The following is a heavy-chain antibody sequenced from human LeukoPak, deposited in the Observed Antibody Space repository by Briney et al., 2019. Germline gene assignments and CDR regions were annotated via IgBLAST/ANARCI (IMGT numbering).Heavy chain of an antibody. CDR2: ISYDGSNK. D-gene: IGHD3-10*01. CDR1: GFTFSSYG. Sequence: GGSLRLSCAASGFTFSSYGMHWVRQAPGKGLEWVAVISYDGSNKYYADSVKGRFTISRDNSKNTLYLQMNSLRSEDTAVYFCARGVSSGTYYKSHYYYYMDVWGKGTSVTISS. V-gene: IGHV3-30*03. J-gene: IGHJ6*03. CDR3: ARGVSSGTYYKSHYYYYMDV.